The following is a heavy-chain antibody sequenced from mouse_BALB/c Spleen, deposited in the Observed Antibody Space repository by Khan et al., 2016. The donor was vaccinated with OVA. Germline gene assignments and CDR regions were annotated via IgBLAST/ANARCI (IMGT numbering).Heavy chain of an antibody. CDR3: ARDRIDY. CDR2: INPTSGYT. Sequence: VQLVESGAELAKPGASVKMSCTASGYTFTSYWMHWIKQRPGQGLEWIGYINPTSGYTDYNQKFKDKATLTADKSSSTAYMQLSSLTSDDAAVYYGARDRIDYWGQGTALTVSS. J-gene: IGHJ2*01. CDR1: GYTFTSYW. V-gene: IGHV1-7*01.